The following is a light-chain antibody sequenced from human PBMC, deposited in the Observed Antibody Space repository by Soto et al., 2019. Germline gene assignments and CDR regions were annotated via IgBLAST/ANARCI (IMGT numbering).Light chain of an antibody. CDR2: EVS. CDR3: CSYAGSRTHVL. Sequence: QLVLTQPASVSGSPGQSITISCIGTSSDVGSYNLVSWYQQHPGKAPKVLIYEVSERPSGVSNRFSGSKSGNTASLTISGLQAEDEAEYYCCSYAGSRTHVLFGGGTKFTVL. J-gene: IGLJ2*01. V-gene: IGLV2-23*02. CDR1: SSDVGSYNL.